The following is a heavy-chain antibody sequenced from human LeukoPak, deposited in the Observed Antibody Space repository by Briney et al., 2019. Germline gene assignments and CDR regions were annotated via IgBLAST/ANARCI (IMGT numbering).Heavy chain of an antibody. CDR1: GYTFTSYG. J-gene: IGHJ6*02. CDR3: AREDWTDIVVVPADPRYYYGMDV. Sequence: ASVKVSCKASGYTFTSYGISWVRQAPGQGLEWMGWISAYNGNTNYAQKLQGRVTMTTDTSTSTAYMELRSLRSDDTAVYYCAREDWTDIVVVPADPRYYYGMDVWGQGNTVTVSS. CDR2: ISAYNGNT. D-gene: IGHD2-2*01. V-gene: IGHV1-18*01.